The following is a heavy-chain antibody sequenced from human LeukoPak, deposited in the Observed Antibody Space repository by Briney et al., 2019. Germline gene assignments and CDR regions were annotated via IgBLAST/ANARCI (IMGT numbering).Heavy chain of an antibody. V-gene: IGHV4-4*07. J-gene: IGHJ4*02. CDR1: GGSISSYY. D-gene: IGHD3-10*01. CDR3: ARQYYGSGSFDY. CDR2: IDTSGNT. Sequence: SETLSLTCTVSGGSISSYYWSWIRQPAGKGLEWIGRIDTSGNTNYKPSLKSRVTMSVDTSKNQFSLKLSSVTAADTAVYYCARQYYGSGSFDYWGQGTLVTVSS.